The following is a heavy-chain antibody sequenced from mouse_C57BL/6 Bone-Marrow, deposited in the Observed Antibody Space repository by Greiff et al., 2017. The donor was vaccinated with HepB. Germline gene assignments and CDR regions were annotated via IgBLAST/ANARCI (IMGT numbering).Heavy chain of an antibody. Sequence: VKLQESGPELVKPGASVKISCKASGYAFSSSWMNWVKQRPGKGLEWIGRIYPGDGDTNYNGKFKGKATLTADKSSSTAYMQLSSLTSEDSAVYFCARTGRFSWFAYWGQGTLVTVSA. V-gene: IGHV1-82*01. J-gene: IGHJ3*01. CDR1: GYAFSSSW. CDR2: IYPGDGDT. CDR3: ARTGRFSWFAY.